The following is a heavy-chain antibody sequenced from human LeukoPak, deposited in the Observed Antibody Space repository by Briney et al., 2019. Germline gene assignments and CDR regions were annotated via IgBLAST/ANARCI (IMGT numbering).Heavy chain of an antibody. CDR1: GYTFTSYG. V-gene: IGHV1-18*01. J-gene: IGHJ6*03. D-gene: IGHD3-10*01. CDR2: ISAYNGNT. Sequence: ASVKVSCKASGYTFTSYGISWVRQAPGQGLEWMGWISAYNGNTNYAQKLQGRVTMTTDTSTSTAYMELRSLRSDDTAVYYCARAISTMVRGVIITSYYMDVWGKGTTVTVSS. CDR3: ARAISTMVRGVIITSYYMDV.